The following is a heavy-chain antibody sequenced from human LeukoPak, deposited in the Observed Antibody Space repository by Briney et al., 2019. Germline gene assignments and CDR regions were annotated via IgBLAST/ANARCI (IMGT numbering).Heavy chain of an antibody. D-gene: IGHD2-15*01. J-gene: IGHJ5*02. CDR3: ARGRSIVVMVAAPGWFDP. V-gene: IGHV1-69*13. CDR1: GGTFSSYA. CDR2: IIPVFGTA. Sequence: GASVKVSCKASGGTFSSYAISWVRQAPGQGLEWMGGIIPVFGTAEYAQKFQGRVTVTADESTSTACMELSSLRSEDTAMYYCARGRSIVVMVAAPGWFDPWGQGTLVTVSS.